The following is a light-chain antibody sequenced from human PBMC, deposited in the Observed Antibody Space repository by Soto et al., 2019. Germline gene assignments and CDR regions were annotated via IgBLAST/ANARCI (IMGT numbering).Light chain of an antibody. V-gene: IGLV1-51*01. CDR3: GSYVAGRNV. J-gene: IGLJ1*01. CDR1: SSNIGGNS. Sequence: QSVLTQPPSVSAAPGQKVTISCSGSSSNIGGNSVSWYQQLPGTAPKLLIYDDNKRPSGIPDRFSGSKSGTSATLGITGFQTGDEADYYCGSYVAGRNVFGTGTKVTVL. CDR2: DDN.